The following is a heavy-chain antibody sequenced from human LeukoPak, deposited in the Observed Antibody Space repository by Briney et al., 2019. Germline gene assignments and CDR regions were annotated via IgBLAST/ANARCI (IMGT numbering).Heavy chain of an antibody. CDR2: ISAYNGNT. D-gene: IGHD3-22*01. CDR1: GYTFTSYG. Sequence: GASVKVSCKASGYTFTSYGISWVRQAPGQGLEWMGLISAYNGNTNYAQKLQGRVTMTTDTSTSTAYMELRSLRSDDTAVYYCARAPGYYDSSGYYQFDYWGQGTLSPSPQ. J-gene: IGHJ4*02. V-gene: IGHV1-18*01. CDR3: ARAPGYYDSSGYYQFDY.